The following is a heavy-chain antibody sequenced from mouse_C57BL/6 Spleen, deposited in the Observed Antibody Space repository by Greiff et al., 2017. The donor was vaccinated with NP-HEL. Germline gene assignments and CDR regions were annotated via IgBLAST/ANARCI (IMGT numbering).Heavy chain of an antibody. CDR3: AREGYYGDFDY. CDR2: IYPGDGDT. CDR1: GYAFSSSW. V-gene: IGHV1-82*01. D-gene: IGHD1-1*01. J-gene: IGHJ2*01. Sequence: VQLVESGPELVKPGASVKISCKASGYAFSSSWMNWVKQRPGKGLEWIGRIYPGDGDTNYNGKFKGKATLTADKSSSTAYMQLSSLTSEDSAVYFCAREGYYGDFDYWGQGTTLTVSS.